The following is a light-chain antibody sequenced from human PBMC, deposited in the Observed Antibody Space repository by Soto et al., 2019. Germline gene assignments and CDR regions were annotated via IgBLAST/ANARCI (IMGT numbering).Light chain of an antibody. Sequence: QSALTQPASVSGPPGQSITISCTGTSSDVGAYNYVSWYQQHPGKAPKLMIYEVSNRPSGVSNRFSGSKSGNTASLTVSGLQAEDEADYYCSSYAGSSNVFGTGTKATVL. CDR3: SSYAGSSNV. CDR2: EVS. CDR1: SSDVGAYNY. V-gene: IGLV2-14*01. J-gene: IGLJ1*01.